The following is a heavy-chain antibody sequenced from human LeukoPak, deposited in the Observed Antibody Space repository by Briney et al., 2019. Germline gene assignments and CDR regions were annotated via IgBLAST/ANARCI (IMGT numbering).Heavy chain of an antibody. J-gene: IGHJ4*02. V-gene: IGHV4-38-2*01. CDR1: GYPISGGYY. CDR2: IYHSGST. CDR3: ARHQGRIAAAGIEGDFDY. D-gene: IGHD6-13*01. Sequence: PSETLSLTCAVSGYPISGGYYWGWIRQPPGKGLEWIGNIYHSGSTYYNPSLKSRVALSVDTSKNQFSLKLSSVTAADTAVYYCARHQGRIAAAGIEGDFDYWGQGTLVTVSS.